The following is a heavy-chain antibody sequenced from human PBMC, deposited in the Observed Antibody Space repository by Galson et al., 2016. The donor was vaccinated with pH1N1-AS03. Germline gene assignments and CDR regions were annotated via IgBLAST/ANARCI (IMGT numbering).Heavy chain of an antibody. Sequence: SLRLSCAASGFTFSSSNMNWVRQAPGKGLEWVSYISSSSSTIYYVDSVKGRFTISRDNAKSSLCLQMHSLRAEDTAVYYCARTHHGDYAYYGMDVWGQGTTVTVSS. D-gene: IGHD4-17*01. CDR2: ISSSSSTI. V-gene: IGHV3-48*01. CDR3: ARTHHGDYAYYGMDV. J-gene: IGHJ6*02. CDR1: GFTFSSSN.